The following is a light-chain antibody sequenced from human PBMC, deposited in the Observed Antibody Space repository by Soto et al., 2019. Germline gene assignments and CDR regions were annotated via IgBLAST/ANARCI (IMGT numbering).Light chain of an antibody. CDR1: QSISSW. CDR3: QQFNSYPIT. CDR2: DAS. J-gene: IGKJ5*01. V-gene: IGKV1-5*01. Sequence: DNQMTQSPSTLSAAVGDRVTTTGRASQSISSWLAWYQQKPGKAPKLLIYDASSLESGVPSRFSGSGSGTEFTLTIGGLQPDDFATYYCQQFNSYPITFGQGTQREI.